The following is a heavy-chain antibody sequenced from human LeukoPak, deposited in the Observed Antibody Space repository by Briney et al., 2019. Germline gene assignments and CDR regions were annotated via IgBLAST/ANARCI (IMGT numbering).Heavy chain of an antibody. CDR1: GFTFSSYS. J-gene: IGHJ3*02. CDR2: ISSSSSYI. Sequence: GGSLRLSCAASGFTFSSYSMNWVRQAPGKGLEWVSSISSSSSYIYYADSVKGRFTISRDNAKNSLYLQMNSLRAEDTAVYYCARKITMIVVVTRGAFDIWGQGTMVTVSS. D-gene: IGHD3-22*01. V-gene: IGHV3-21*01. CDR3: ARKITMIVVVTRGAFDI.